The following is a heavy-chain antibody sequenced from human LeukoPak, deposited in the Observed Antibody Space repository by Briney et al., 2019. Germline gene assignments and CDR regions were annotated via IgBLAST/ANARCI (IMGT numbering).Heavy chain of an antibody. CDR2: ISPDGSTT. CDR3: ARASANNYGLFDY. J-gene: IGHJ4*02. Sequence: GGSLGLSCAASEFTLSGYWMHWVRQAPRKGLVWVSRISPDGSTTNYADSVRGRFTISRDNAKNTLYLQMSSLRADDTAVYYCARASANNYGLFDYWGQGTLVTVSS. D-gene: IGHD5-18*01. V-gene: IGHV3-74*01. CDR1: EFTLSGYW.